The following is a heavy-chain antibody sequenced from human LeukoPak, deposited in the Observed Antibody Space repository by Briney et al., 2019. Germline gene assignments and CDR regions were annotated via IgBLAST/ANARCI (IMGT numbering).Heavy chain of an antibody. V-gene: IGHV3-15*01. CDR2: IKRKTDGETR. Sequence: GGSLRLSCAASGLSVSNAWMSWVRQTPGKGLAWVGRIKRKTDGETRDYAAPVKGRFTISRDDSNNRLYLQMNSLKYEDTGVYYCTADVSDSSGYCHDYWGQGTLVTVSS. J-gene: IGHJ4*02. D-gene: IGHD3-22*01. CDR1: GLSVSNAW. CDR3: TADVSDSSGYCHDY.